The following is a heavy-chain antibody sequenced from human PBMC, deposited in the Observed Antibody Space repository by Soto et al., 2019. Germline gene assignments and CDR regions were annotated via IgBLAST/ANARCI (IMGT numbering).Heavy chain of an antibody. V-gene: IGHV4-4*07. D-gene: IGHD3-22*01. CDR2: MFGSGKT. Sequence: KTSETLSLTCTVSGVSISSYYWSWIRQPAGKGLEWIGRMFGSGKTNYNPSLKSRVTMSVDTPKNLFSLSLSSVTAADTAIYYCARGEEYYDSNGHFTAEYFQHWGQGTPVTVSS. CDR1: GVSISSYY. CDR3: ARGEEYYDSNGHFTAEYFQH. J-gene: IGHJ1*01.